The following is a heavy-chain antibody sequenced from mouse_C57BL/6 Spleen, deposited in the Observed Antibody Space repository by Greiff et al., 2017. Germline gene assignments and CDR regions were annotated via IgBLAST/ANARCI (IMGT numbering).Heavy chain of an antibody. CDR2: ILPGSGST. D-gene: IGHD2-5*01. Sequence: VQLQQSGAELMKPGASVKLSCKATGYTFTGYWIAWVKQRPGHGLEWIGEILPGSGSTNYTEKFKGKATFTADTSSNTAYMQLSSLTTEDSAIYYCARRSNYGWYFDVWGTGTTVTVSS. V-gene: IGHV1-9*01. J-gene: IGHJ1*03. CDR3: ARRSNYGWYFDV. CDR1: GYTFTGYW.